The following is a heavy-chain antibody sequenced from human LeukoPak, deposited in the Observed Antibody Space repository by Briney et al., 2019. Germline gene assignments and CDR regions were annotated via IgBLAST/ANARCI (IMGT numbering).Heavy chain of an antibody. CDR2: VNPVAGRP. Sequence: GASLELPSKASVKAFTNYYIHWVRQHPGQGLEGIEIVNPVAGRPAYAQKFQGRLTFTGDTSTSPVYIVLPTLRSADTAVYFCAFTDDNSPFEGYYYMDVWGKGTTVAVSS. CDR1: VKAFTNYY. V-gene: IGHV1-46*01. CDR3: AFTDDNSPFEGYYYMDV. D-gene: IGHD2/OR15-2a*01. J-gene: IGHJ6*03.